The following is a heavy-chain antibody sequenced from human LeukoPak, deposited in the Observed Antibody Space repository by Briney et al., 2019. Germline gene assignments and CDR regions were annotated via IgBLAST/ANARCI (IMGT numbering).Heavy chain of an antibody. Sequence: ASVKVSCTASGYTFTAYYMHWVRQAPGQGLEWMGWINPNSGGTNYAQRFQGRVTLTTDTSISTAYMELSRLRSDDTAVYYCARGRVGANNWFDPWAQGSLVTVSS. D-gene: IGHD1-26*01. CDR2: INPNSGGT. J-gene: IGHJ5*02. CDR3: ARGRVGANNWFDP. CDR1: GYTFTAYY. V-gene: IGHV1-2*02.